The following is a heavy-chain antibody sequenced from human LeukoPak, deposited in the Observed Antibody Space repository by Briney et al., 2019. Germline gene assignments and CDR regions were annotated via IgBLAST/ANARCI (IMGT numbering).Heavy chain of an antibody. Sequence: PSERLSLTSAVYAASLGDVSWGWIRQPPGKGRGWNGAINHSGTTNYKPPLKRRVTISVASSKNQFSLKRSSVIAADTAVYYWARGVPSRPPGSWSQGTRVTVSS. V-gene: IGHV4-34*01. D-gene: IGHD5-12*01. CDR1: AASLGDVS. CDR2: INHSGTT. J-gene: IGHJ5*02. CDR3: ARGVPSRPPGS.